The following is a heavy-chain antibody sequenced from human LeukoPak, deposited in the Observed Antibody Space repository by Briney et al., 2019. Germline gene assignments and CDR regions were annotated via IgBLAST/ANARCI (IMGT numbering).Heavy chain of an antibody. CDR3: SILAVASDFDY. Sequence: GGSLRLSCAASGFSFSSYDMHWVRQAPGKGLEWVAIIRYDGNNKYYVDSVKGRLTISRDNSKNTLYLQMNNLRVEDTAVYSCSILAVASDFDYWGQGTLVTVSS. D-gene: IGHD6-19*01. CDR1: GFSFSSYD. CDR2: IRYDGNNK. J-gene: IGHJ4*02. V-gene: IGHV3-30*02.